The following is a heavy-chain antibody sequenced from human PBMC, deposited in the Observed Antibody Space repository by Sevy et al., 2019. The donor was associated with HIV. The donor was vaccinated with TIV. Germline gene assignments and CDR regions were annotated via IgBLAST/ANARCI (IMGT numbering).Heavy chain of an antibody. V-gene: IGHV3-30-3*01. Sequence: GGSLRLSCATSGFTFSSYSMHWVRQAPGKGLEWVATISYDGINKHCADSVKGRFTISRDNFKNSLSLQMNSLRAEDTAVYFCALERLSSDVAEYFQNWGQGTLVTVSS. D-gene: IGHD1-1*01. J-gene: IGHJ1*01. CDR2: ISYDGINK. CDR3: ALERLSSDVAEYFQN. CDR1: GFTFSSYS.